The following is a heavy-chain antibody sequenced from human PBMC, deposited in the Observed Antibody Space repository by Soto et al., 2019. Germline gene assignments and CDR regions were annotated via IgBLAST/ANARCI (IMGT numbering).Heavy chain of an antibody. V-gene: IGHV1-46*01. J-gene: IGHJ5*02. CDR1: GYTFINYY. CDR3: ARDLAAGDL. D-gene: IGHD6-13*01. Sequence: GASVKVSCKAPGYTFINYYIHWVRQAPGQGLEWMAIINPMGGSTNYAQEFQGRVTLTSDTSTSTVYMELSSLRFEDTALFYCARDLAAGDLWGQGTLVTVSS. CDR2: INPMGGST.